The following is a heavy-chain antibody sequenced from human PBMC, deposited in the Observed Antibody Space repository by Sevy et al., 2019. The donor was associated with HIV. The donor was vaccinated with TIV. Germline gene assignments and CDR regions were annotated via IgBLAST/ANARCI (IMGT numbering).Heavy chain of an antibody. D-gene: IGHD2-2*01. Sequence: GGSLRLSCAASGFTFSSYAMHWVRQAPGKRLEWVAVISYDGSNKYYADSVKGRFTTSRDNSKNTLYLQMNSLRAEDTAVYYCARDRCSSTSCYAYYYYGMDVWGQGTTVTVSS. V-gene: IGHV3-30*04. CDR3: ARDRCSSTSCYAYYYYGMDV. CDR1: GFTFSSYA. J-gene: IGHJ6*02. CDR2: ISYDGSNK.